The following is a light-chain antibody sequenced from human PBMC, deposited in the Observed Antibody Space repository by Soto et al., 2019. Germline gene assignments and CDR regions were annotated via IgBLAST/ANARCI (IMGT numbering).Light chain of an antibody. CDR1: QSISRT. V-gene: IGKV3D-15*01. CDR3: QQRSNWPSLT. CDR2: DAS. J-gene: IGKJ4*01. Sequence: EIVLTQSPDTLSVSPGERATLSCRASQSISRTLAWYQQKSGQPPRLLIYDASTRATGFPARFSGSGSGTEFTLTISSLQSEDFAVYCCQQRSNWPSLTFGGGTKVEIK.